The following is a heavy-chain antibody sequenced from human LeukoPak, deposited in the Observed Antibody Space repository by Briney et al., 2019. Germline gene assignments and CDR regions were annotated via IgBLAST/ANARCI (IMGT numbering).Heavy chain of an antibody. CDR2: ISAYNGNT. J-gene: IGHJ3*02. CDR3: ASSTDYYGSGSYRGDAFDI. V-gene: IGHV1-18*01. CDR1: GYTFTTYG. D-gene: IGHD3-10*01. Sequence: ASVKVSCKASGYTFTTYGISWVRQAPGQGLEWMGWISAYNGNTNYAQNLQGRVTMTTDTSTSTAYMELRSLRSEDTAMYYCASSTDYYGSGSYRGDAFDIWGQGTMVTVSS.